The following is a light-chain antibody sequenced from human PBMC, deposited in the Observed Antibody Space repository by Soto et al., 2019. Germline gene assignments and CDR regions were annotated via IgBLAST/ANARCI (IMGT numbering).Light chain of an antibody. CDR3: QQYGSSPRT. CDR1: QSVSSSY. Sequence: EIVWTQSPGTLCLSPGERATLSYRASQSVSSSYLAWYQQKPGQAPRLLIYGASSRATGISDRFSGSGSGTDFTLTISRLEPEDFAVYYCQQYGSSPRTFGPGTKVDIK. CDR2: GAS. V-gene: IGKV3-20*01. J-gene: IGKJ3*01.